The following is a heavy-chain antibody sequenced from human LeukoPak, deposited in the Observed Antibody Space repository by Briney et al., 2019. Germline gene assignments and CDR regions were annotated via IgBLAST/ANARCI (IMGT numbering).Heavy chain of an antibody. V-gene: IGHV1-69*13. CDR1: GGTFSSYA. CDR3: ARAYSNFYYYYYMDV. Sequence: GASVNVSCKASGGTFSSYAISWVRQAPGQGLEWMGGIIPIFGTANYAQKFQGRVTITADESTSTAYMELSSLRSEDTAVYYCARAYSNFYYYYYMDVWGKGTTVTVSS. D-gene: IGHD4-11*01. CDR2: IIPIFGTA. J-gene: IGHJ6*03.